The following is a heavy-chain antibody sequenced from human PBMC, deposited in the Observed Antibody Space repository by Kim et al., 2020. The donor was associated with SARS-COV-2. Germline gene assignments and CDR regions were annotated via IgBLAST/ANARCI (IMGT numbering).Heavy chain of an antibody. V-gene: IGHV1-2*06. Sequence: SVKVSCKASGYTFTGYYMHWVRQAPGQGLEWMGRINPNSGGTNYAQKFQGRVTMTRDTSISTAYMELSRLRSDDTAVYYCARDSGYSSGWYFDYWGQGTLVTVSS. CDR2: INPNSGGT. D-gene: IGHD6-19*01. CDR3: ARDSGYSSGWYFDY. CDR1: GYTFTGYY. J-gene: IGHJ4*02.